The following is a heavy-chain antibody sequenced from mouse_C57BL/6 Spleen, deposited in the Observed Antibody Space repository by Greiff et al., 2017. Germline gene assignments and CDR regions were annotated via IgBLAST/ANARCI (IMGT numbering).Heavy chain of an antibody. CDR2: IYPRDGST. V-gene: IGHV1-85*01. CDR1: GYTFTSYD. J-gene: IGHJ4*01. Sequence: QVQLKQSGPELVKPGASVKLSCKASGYTFTSYDINWVKQRPGQGLEWIGWIYPRDGSTKYNEKFKGKATLTVDTSSSTAYMELHSLTSEDSAVYFCKTTVVWDAMDYWGQGTSVTVSS. D-gene: IGHD1-1*01. CDR3: KTTVVWDAMDY.